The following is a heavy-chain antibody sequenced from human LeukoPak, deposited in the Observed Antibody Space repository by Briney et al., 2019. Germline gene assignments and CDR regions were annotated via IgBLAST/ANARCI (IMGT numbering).Heavy chain of an antibody. J-gene: IGHJ4*02. Sequence: TGGSLGLSCAASGFTFSSYSMNWVRQAPGKGLEWVSSISSSSSYIYYADSVKGRFTISRDNAKNSLYLQMNSLRAEDTAVYYCARDLRSGVAARPALPFDYWGQGTLVTVSS. CDR1: GFTFSSYS. D-gene: IGHD6-6*01. CDR3: ARDLRSGVAARPALPFDY. V-gene: IGHV3-21*01. CDR2: ISSSSSYI.